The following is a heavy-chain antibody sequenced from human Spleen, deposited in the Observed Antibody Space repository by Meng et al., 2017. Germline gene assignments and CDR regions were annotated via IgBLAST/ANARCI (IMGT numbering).Heavy chain of an antibody. V-gene: IGHV4-39*01. Sequence: QVQLQESGPGLVKPSETLSLPCAVSGGSISSSDSYWGWIRQSPGKGLEWIGSIGHSGFTYYTPSLESRVTVSVDTSRSQFSLELTSVTAADTAVYYCVRSRAWVRTGFDPWGQGVLVTVSS. J-gene: IGHJ5*02. D-gene: IGHD1/OR15-1a*01. CDR1: GGSISSSDSY. CDR2: IGHSGFT. CDR3: VRSRAWVRTGFDP.